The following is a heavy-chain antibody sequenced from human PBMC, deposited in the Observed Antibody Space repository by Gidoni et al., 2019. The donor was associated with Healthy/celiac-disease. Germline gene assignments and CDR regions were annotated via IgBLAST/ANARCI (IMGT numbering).Heavy chain of an antibody. CDR1: GFTFSSYS. CDR3: ARETDYYGSGRNAH. J-gene: IGHJ4*02. CDR2: ISSSSSYI. V-gene: IGHV3-21*01. Sequence: EVQLVESGGGLVKPGGSLRLSCAASGFTFSSYSMNWVRQAPGKGLEWVSSISSSSSYIYYADSVKGRFTISRDNAKNSLYLQMNSLRAEDTAVYYCARETDYYGSGRNAHWGQGTLVTVSS. D-gene: IGHD3-10*01.